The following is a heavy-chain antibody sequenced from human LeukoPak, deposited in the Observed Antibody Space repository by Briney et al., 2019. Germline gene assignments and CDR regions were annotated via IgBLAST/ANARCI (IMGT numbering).Heavy chain of an antibody. V-gene: IGHV4-59*01. CDR1: GGSIRSCY. D-gene: IGHD3-3*02. CDR2: IYYSGST. CDR3: ARGLLVDWFDP. Sequence: SETLSLTCTVPGGSIRSCYWSWIRQPPGKGLEWSGYIYYSGSTNYNPSLKSRVTISVDTSKNQFSLKLSSVTAADTAVYYCARGLLVDWFDPWGQGTLVTVSS. J-gene: IGHJ5*02.